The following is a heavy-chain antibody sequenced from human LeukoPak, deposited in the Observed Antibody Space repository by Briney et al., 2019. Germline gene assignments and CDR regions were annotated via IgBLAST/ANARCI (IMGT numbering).Heavy chain of an antibody. CDR3: ARGRTLRFLEWLSEPYFDY. Sequence: SETLSLTCAVYGGSFSGYYWGWIRQPPGKGLEWIGEINHSGSTNYNPSLKSRVTISVDTSKNQFSLKLSSVTAADTAVYYCARGRTLRFLEWLSEPYFDYWGQGTLVTVSS. V-gene: IGHV4-34*01. J-gene: IGHJ4*02. CDR1: GGSFSGYY. CDR2: INHSGST. D-gene: IGHD3-3*01.